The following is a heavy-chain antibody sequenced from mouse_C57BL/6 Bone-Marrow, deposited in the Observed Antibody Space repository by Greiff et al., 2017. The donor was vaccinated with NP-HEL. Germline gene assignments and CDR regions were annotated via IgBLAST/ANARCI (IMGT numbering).Heavy chain of an antibody. V-gene: IGHV1-80*01. D-gene: IGHD1-1*01. CDR2: IYPGDGDT. J-gene: IGHJ2*01. CDR3: ARWNYYYGLFDY. Sequence: VQLQQSGAELVKPGASVKISCKASGYEFSNYWMNWVKQRPGKGLEWIGQIYPGDGDTNYNGKFKDKATLTADKSSSTAYMQLSRLTSEDSAVYYCARWNYYYGLFDYWGQGTTLTVSS. CDR1: GYEFSNYW.